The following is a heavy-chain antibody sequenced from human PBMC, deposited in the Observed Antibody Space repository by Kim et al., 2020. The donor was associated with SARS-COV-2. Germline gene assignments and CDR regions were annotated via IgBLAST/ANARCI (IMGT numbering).Heavy chain of an antibody. Sequence: YNPSLKIRVTMSVDTSTNQLSLKLTSVTAADTAVYFCGRKTPGDGWYFELWGRGTLVTVSS. J-gene: IGHJ2*01. V-gene: IGHV4-4*07. CDR3: GRKTPGDGWYFEL. D-gene: IGHD3-10*01.